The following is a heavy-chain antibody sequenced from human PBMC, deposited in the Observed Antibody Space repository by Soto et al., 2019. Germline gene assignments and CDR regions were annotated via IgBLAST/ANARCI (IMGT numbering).Heavy chain of an antibody. CDR1: GYTFTSYH. J-gene: IGHJ6*02. D-gene: IGHD6-19*01. Sequence: ASVKVPCKASGYTFTSYHMHCVRQAPGQGLEWMGIINPSGGSTSYAQKFQGRVTMTRDTSTSTVYMELSSLRSEDTAVYYCARESSVAGTVYYYYYYGMDVWGQGTTVTVSS. CDR2: INPSGGST. V-gene: IGHV1-46*01. CDR3: ARESSVAGTVYYYYYYGMDV.